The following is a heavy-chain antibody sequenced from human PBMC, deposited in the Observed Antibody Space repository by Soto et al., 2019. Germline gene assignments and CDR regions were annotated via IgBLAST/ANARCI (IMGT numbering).Heavy chain of an antibody. J-gene: IGHJ4*02. V-gene: IGHV1-69*01. D-gene: IGHD4-17*01. CDR1: GGTFSSYA. CDR3: ASQGLDYGGNYSFDY. CDR2: IIPIFGTA. Sequence: QVQLVQSGAEVKKPGSSVKVSCKASGGTFSSYAISWVRQSPGQGLEWMGGIIPIFGTANYAQKFQGRVTITADESTSTAYMELSSLRSEDTAVYYCASQGLDYGGNYSFDYWGQGTLVTVSS.